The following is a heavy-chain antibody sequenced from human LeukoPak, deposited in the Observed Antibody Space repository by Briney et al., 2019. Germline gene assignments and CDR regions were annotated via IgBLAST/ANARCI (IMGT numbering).Heavy chain of an antibody. D-gene: IGHD1-1*01. CDR2: ILHSGRT. CDR3: ARRRSPGTD. J-gene: IGHJ4*02. CDR1: GEFFSGYY. V-gene: IGHV4-34*12. Sequence: PSETLSLTCAIYGEFFSGYYWSWIRQPPEKGLEWIGEILHSGRTNYNPSFTSRVTISLDTSRNQLSLKLNSVTAADTAVYYCARRRSPGTDWGQGTLVTVSS.